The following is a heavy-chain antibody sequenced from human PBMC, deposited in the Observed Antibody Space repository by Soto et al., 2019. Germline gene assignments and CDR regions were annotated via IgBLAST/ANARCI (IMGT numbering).Heavy chain of an antibody. D-gene: IGHD5-12*01. V-gene: IGHV1-18*01. Sequence: ASVKVSCKASGYTFTSYAMNWVRQAPGQGLEWMGWISAYNANTNYSQNLQGRVTMTTDTSTRTAYMELGSLRSDDTAVYYCGITRGGGYNFHDAFDIWGRGTMVTVSS. CDR2: ISAYNANT. CDR1: GYTFTSYA. J-gene: IGHJ3*02. CDR3: GITRGGGYNFHDAFDI.